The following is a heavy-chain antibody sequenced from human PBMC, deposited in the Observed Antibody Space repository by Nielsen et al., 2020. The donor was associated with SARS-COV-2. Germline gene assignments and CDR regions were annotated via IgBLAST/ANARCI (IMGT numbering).Heavy chain of an antibody. J-gene: IGHJ4*02. D-gene: IGHD3-3*01. CDR2: ISYDGSNK. Sequence: GESRTISCAASGFTFSSYGMHWVRPAPGKGLEWVAVISYDGSNKYYADSVKGRFTISRDNSKNTLYLQMNSLRAEDTAVYYCAKDGEPYDFWSGYDYWGQGTLVTVSS. V-gene: IGHV3-30*18. CDR3: AKDGEPYDFWSGYDY. CDR1: GFTFSSYG.